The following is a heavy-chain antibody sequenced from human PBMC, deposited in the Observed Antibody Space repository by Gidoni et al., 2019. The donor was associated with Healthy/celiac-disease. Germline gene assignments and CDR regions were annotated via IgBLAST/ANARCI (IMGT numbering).Heavy chain of an antibody. CDR2: ISGSCGST. CDR1: GFTFSSYA. J-gene: IGHJ4*02. CDR3: AKGSVVVVVAATRRTFDY. Sequence: EVQLLESGGGLVQPGGSLRLSCAASGFTFSSYAMSWVRQAPGKGLEWVSAISGSCGSTYYADSVKGRFTISRDNSKNTLYLQMNSLRAEDTAVYYCAKGSVVVVVAATRRTFDYWGQGTLVTVSS. D-gene: IGHD2-15*01. V-gene: IGHV3-23*01.